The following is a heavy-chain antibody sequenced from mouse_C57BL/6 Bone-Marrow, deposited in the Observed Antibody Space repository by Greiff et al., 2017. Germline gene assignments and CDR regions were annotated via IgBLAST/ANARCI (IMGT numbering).Heavy chain of an antibody. CDR1: YTFTDYYM. D-gene: IGHD2-4*01. CDR2: YPGSGNTY. J-gene: IGHJ4*01. V-gene: IGHV1-83*01. CDR3: DPFYYYAMEY. Sequence: VQLQQSGPELVKPGASVKMSCKASGYTFTDYYMHWVKQKPGKGLEWIGEIYPGSGNTYYNEKFKGKATLTADTSSSTAYLQLSSLTSEDAAYYDYDDPFYYYAMEYWGQGTSVTVAS.